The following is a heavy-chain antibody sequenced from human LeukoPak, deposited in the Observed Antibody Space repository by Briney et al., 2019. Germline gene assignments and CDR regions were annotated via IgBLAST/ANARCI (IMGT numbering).Heavy chain of an antibody. V-gene: IGHV1-8*01. CDR3: ARVTFGGVVADFDY. Sequence: ASVKVSCKASGYTLTSYDINWVRQATGQGLEWMGWMNPNSGNTGYAQKFQGRVTMTRNTSISTAYMELSSLRSEDTAVYYCARVTFGGVVADFDYWGQGTLVTVSS. CDR1: GYTLTSYD. J-gene: IGHJ4*02. D-gene: IGHD3-16*02. CDR2: MNPNSGNT.